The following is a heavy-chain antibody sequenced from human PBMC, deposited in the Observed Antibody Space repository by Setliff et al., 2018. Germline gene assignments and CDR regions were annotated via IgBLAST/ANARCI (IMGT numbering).Heavy chain of an antibody. CDR3: RYWSGYYNNDY. J-gene: IGHJ4*02. Sequence: PSETLSLTCTVSGGSISSSSHYWGWIRQPPGKGLEWIGEINHSGSTNYNPSLKSRLTISVDASTNQFSLKLYSVTAADTAVYYCRYWSGYYNNDYWGQGTLVTVSS. CDR2: INHSGST. D-gene: IGHD3-3*01. CDR1: GGSISSSSHY. V-gene: IGHV4-39*07.